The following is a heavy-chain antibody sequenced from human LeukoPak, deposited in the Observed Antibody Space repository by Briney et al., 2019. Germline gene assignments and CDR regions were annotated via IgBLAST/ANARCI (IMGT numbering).Heavy chain of an antibody. CDR2: IYYSGST. Sequence: SQTLSLTCTVSGGSISSGGYYWSWLRQHPGKGLEWIGYIYYSGSTYYNPSLKSRVTISVDTSKNQFSLKLSSVTAADTAVYYCAREGFHSSGWSIFDYWGQGTLVTVSS. V-gene: IGHV4-31*03. CDR3: AREGFHSSGWSIFDY. J-gene: IGHJ4*02. CDR1: GGSISSGGYY. D-gene: IGHD6-19*01.